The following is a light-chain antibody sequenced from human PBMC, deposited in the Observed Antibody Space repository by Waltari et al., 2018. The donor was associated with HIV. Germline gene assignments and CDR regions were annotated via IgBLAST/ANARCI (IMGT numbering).Light chain of an antibody. Sequence: GDRVTITCRASQGISSHLAWYQQSPGKSPKLLTYAASTLQGGVPSRFSGGGSGTEFTLTISSLQPEDSATYYCQQFQSYPLTFGQGTRLEIK. CDR1: QGISSH. CDR2: AAS. V-gene: IGKV1-9*01. J-gene: IGKJ5*01. CDR3: QQFQSYPLT.